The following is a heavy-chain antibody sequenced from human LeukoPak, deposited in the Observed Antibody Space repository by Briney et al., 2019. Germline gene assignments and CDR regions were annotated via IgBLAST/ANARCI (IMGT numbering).Heavy chain of an antibody. V-gene: IGHV4-39*07. CDR1: GGSISSSSYY. CDR3: ARGVYSSGYYRY. J-gene: IGHJ4*02. Sequence: PSETLSLTCTVSGGSISSSSYYWGWIRQPPGKGLEWIGSIYYSGSTYYNPSLKSRVTISVDTSKNQFSLKLSSVTAADTAVYYCARGVYSSGYYRYWGQGTLVTVSS. CDR2: IYYSGST. D-gene: IGHD3-22*01.